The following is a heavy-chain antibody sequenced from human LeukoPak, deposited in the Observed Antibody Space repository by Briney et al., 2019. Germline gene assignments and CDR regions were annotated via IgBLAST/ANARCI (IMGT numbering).Heavy chain of an antibody. J-gene: IGHJ4*02. Sequence: SETLSLTCTVSGDSVSSSSYYWSWIRQPPGKGLEWIGYIYYSGSTNYNPSLKSRVTISVDTSKNQFSLKLSSVTAADTAVYYCARADRDGYKIQPLDYWGQGTLVTVSS. CDR2: IYYSGST. V-gene: IGHV4-61*01. CDR1: GDSVSSSSYY. D-gene: IGHD5-24*01. CDR3: ARADRDGYKIQPLDY.